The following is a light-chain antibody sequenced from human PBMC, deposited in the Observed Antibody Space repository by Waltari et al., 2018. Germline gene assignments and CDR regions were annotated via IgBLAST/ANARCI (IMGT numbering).Light chain of an antibody. CDR2: RKREGSR. Sequence: QLVLTQSPSASASLGASVKLTRPLSSGHSSYAIAWHQQPPEKGPRFLMQRKREGSRSKGDWIPDAFSSSSSGAERYLTGCGLQSEYDAKYHCQTWGTGIVLFGGGTKRTVL. V-gene: IGLV4-69*01. J-gene: IGLJ2*01. CDR1: SGHSSYA. CDR3: QTWGTGIVL.